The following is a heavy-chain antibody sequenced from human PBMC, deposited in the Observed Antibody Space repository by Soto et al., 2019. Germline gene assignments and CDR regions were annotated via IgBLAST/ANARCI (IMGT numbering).Heavy chain of an antibody. Sequence: PSETLSLTCTVSGGSISSYYWSWIRQPPGKGLEWIGYIYYSGSTNYNPSLKSRVTISVDTSKNQFSLKLSSVTAADTAVYYCARGSYYYFAMDVWGQGTTVTVSS. CDR3: ARGSYYYFAMDV. CDR1: GGSISSYY. J-gene: IGHJ6*02. CDR2: IYYSGST. V-gene: IGHV4-59*01.